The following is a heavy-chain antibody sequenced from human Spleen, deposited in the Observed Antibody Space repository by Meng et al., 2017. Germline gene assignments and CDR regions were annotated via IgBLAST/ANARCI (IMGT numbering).Heavy chain of an antibody. CDR2: IKQDESEK. Sequence: GESLKISCAASGFTFRSYWMSWVRQAPGKGLEWVANIKQDESEKYYVDSVKGRFTISRDNAKNSLYLQMNSLRVEDTAVYYCARGDYGETFDYWGQGTLVTVSS. D-gene: IGHD4-17*01. V-gene: IGHV3-7*04. CDR3: ARGDYGETFDY. J-gene: IGHJ4*02. CDR1: GFTFRSYW.